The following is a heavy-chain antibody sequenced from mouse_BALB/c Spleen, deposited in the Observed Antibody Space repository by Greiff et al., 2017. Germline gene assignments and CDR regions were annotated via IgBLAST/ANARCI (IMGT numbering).Heavy chain of an antibody. J-gene: IGHJ1*01. Sequence: EVQLKESGPGLVKPSQSLSLTCTVTGYSITSDYAWNWIRQFPGNKLEWMGYISYSGSTSYNPSLKSRISITRDTSKNQFFLQLNSVTTEDTATYYCAKPNRDWYFDVWGAGTTVTVSS. D-gene: IGHD2-14*01. V-gene: IGHV3-2*02. CDR2: ISYSGST. CDR3: AKPNRDWYFDV. CDR1: GYSITSDYA.